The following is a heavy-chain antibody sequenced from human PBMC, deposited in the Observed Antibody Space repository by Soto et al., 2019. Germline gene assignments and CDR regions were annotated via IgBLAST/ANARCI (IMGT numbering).Heavy chain of an antibody. CDR2: IIPIFGTG. Sequence: SVKVYCKASGGTFSSYAISWVRQAPGQGLEWMGGIIPIFGTGNYAQKFQGRVTITADESTITAYMELRSLRSVDTAVYYCASSYCSSTSCYPENWFDPWGQGTLVHVSS. CDR1: GGTFSSYA. J-gene: IGHJ5*02. D-gene: IGHD2-2*01. V-gene: IGHV1-69*13. CDR3: ASSYCSSTSCYPENWFDP.